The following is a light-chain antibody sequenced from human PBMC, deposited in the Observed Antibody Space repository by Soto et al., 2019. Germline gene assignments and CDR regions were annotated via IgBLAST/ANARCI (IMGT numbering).Light chain of an antibody. CDR1: QSVSSSY. Sequence: EVVLTQSPGTLSLSPGERATLSCRASQSVSSSYLAWYQQKPGQTPWLLFYGASSRATGIPDRFSGSGSGTDFTLTISRLEPEDFAVYYCQQYGSSPFTFGPGTKVDIK. V-gene: IGKV3-20*01. CDR2: GAS. J-gene: IGKJ3*01. CDR3: QQYGSSPFT.